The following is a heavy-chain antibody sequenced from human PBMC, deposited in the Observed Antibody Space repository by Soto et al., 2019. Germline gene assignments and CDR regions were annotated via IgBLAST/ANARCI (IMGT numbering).Heavy chain of an antibody. J-gene: IGHJ4*02. D-gene: IGHD2-2*01. CDR2: IYYSGST. V-gene: IGHV4-31*03. CDR1: GGSISSGGYY. Sequence: QVQLQESGPGLVKPSQTLSLTCTVSGGSISSGGYYWSWIRQHPGKGLEWIGYIYYSGSTYYNPSLKSRFTISVDTSKNQFSLKLSSVTAADTAVYYCARVRSSTSPYPIGYWGQGTLVTVSS. CDR3: ARVRSSTSPYPIGY.